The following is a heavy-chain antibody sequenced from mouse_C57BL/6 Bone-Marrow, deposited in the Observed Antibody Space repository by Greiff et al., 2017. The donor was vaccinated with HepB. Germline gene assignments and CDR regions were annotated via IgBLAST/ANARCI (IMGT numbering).Heavy chain of an antibody. J-gene: IGHJ4*01. Sequence: VHVKQSGPVLVKPGASVKMSCKASGYTFTDYYMNWVKQSHGKSLEWIGVINPYNGGTSYNQKFKGKATLTVDKSSSTAYMELNSLTSEDSAVYYCARLTVRYAMDYWGQGTSVTVSS. CDR1: GYTFTDYY. CDR2: INPYNGGT. D-gene: IGHD4-1*01. CDR3: ARLTVRYAMDY. V-gene: IGHV1-19*01.